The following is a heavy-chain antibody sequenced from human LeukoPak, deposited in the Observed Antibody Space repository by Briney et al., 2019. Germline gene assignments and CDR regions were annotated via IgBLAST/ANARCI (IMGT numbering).Heavy chain of an antibody. D-gene: IGHD6-6*01. CDR2: ISYDGGK. J-gene: IGHJ4*02. CDR3: VSLGYSSSSVRY. Sequence: GGSLRLSCAASGFTFSRYAMHWVRQAPGKGLEWVAIISYDGGKYYADSVKGRFTISRDNSKNTLYLQMNSLRAEDTAVYFCVSLGYSSSSVRYWGQGTLVTVSS. V-gene: IGHV3-30*04. CDR1: GFTFSRYA.